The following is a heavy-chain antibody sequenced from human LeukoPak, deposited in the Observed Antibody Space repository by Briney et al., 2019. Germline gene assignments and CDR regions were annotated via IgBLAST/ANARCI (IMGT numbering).Heavy chain of an antibody. CDR3: ARGATITAYNFDY. V-gene: IGHV3-7*01. J-gene: IGHJ4*02. CDR1: GFTFNRFW. CDR2: MKQDGSEI. Sequence: PGGSLRLSCAASGFTFNRFWMSWVRQAPGKGLEWVANMKQDGSEIYYVDSVKGRFTISRDNAKNSLYLQMSRLRAEDTAIYFCARGATITAYNFDYWGQGTLVTVSS. D-gene: IGHD5-24*01.